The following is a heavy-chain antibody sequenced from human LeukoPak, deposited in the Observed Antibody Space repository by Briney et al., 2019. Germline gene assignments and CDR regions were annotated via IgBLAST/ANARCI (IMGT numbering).Heavy chain of an antibody. V-gene: IGHV4-34*01. Sequence: SETLSLTCAVYGGSFSGYYWSWIRQPPGKGLEWIGEINHSGSTNYNPSLKSRVTISVDTSKNQFSLKLSSVTAADTAVYYCARGRLGGSYSRYYYYMDVWGKGNPVNVSS. D-gene: IGHD1-26*01. CDR2: INHSGST. J-gene: IGHJ6*03. CDR1: GGSFSGYY. CDR3: ARGRLGGSYSRYYYYMDV.